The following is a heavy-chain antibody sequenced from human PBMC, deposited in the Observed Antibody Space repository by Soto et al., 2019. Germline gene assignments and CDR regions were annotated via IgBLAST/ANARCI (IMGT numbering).Heavy chain of an antibody. CDR2: ISSSSSTI. V-gene: IGHV3-48*04. CDR3: ARVHCSSTSCYETYYYYYGMDV. Sequence: WGPLRLSCAAAGVTFSSYSMNCVSQAPGKGLEWVSYISSSSSTIYYADSVKGRFTISRDNAKNSLYLQMNSLRAEDTAVYYCARVHCSSTSCYETYYYYYGMDVWGQGTTVTVSS. CDR1: GVTFSSYS. D-gene: IGHD2-2*01. J-gene: IGHJ6*02.